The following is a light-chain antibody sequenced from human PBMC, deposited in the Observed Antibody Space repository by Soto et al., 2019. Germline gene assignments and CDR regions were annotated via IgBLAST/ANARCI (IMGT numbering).Light chain of an antibody. Sequence: EIVLTQSPGTLSLSPGERATVCWRASQTVPSNYLAWYQQKSGQTPRLLIYSASSRATGIPDRFSGSGSGTDFTLTVSRLEPEDFAVYYCQQYGSSVWTFGQGTKVDIK. CDR3: QQYGSSVWT. J-gene: IGKJ1*01. CDR2: SAS. CDR1: QTVPSNY. V-gene: IGKV3-20*01.